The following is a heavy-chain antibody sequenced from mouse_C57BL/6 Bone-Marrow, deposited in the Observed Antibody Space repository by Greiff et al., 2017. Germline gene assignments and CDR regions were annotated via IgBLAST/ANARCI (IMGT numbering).Heavy chain of an antibody. CDR3: ARTYCYGNSYRDY. Sequence: VQLQQSGAELVKPGASVKLSCKASGYTFTSYWMHWVKQRPGQGLEWIGMIHPTSGSTNYNEKFKSKATLTVDKSSSTAYMQLSSLTSEDSAVYYCARTYCYGNSYRDYWGQGTTLTVSS. D-gene: IGHD1-1*01. CDR1: GYTFTSYW. V-gene: IGHV1-64*01. CDR2: IHPTSGST. J-gene: IGHJ2*01.